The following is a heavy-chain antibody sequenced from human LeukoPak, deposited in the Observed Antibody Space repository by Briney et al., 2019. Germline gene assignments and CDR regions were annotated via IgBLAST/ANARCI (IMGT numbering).Heavy chain of an antibody. CDR3: ASANGDYSNWFDP. D-gene: IGHD4-17*01. J-gene: IGHJ5*02. CDR2: IYYSGST. CDR1: GGSISSSSHY. V-gene: IGHV4-39*07. Sequence: SETLSLTCTVSGGSISSSSHYWGWIRQPPGKGLEWIGSIYYSGSTNYNPSLKSRVTISVDKSKNQFSLKLSSVTAADTAVYYCASANGDYSNWFDPWGQGTLVTVSS.